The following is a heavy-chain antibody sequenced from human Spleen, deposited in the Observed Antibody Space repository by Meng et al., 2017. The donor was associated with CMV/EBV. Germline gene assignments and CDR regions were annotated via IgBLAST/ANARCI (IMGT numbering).Heavy chain of an antibody. CDR2: IYSGGGT. CDR3: AKDRARYCSSTSCHLVDY. Sequence: GGSLRLSCAASGFTVNNNYMSWVRQPPGKGLEWVSLIYSGGGTQYADSVKGRFTISRDNSKNTLYLQMNSLRAEDTAVYYCAKDRARYCSSTSCHLVDYWGQGTLVTVSS. CDR1: GFTVNNNY. V-gene: IGHV3-53*01. J-gene: IGHJ4*02. D-gene: IGHD2-2*01.